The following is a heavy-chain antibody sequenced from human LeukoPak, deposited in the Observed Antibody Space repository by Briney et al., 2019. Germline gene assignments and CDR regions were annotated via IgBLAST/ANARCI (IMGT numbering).Heavy chain of an antibody. CDR3: TKGLWTGSQRLFDS. J-gene: IGHJ4*02. CDR1: A. Sequence: ALGGGRLIQKKRPEWLSAISGNGDSTYYAPSVKGRFTISRDNSKDIVYVQMNSLGAEDTAVYYCTKGLWTGSQRLFDSWGQGALVTVSS. CDR2: ISGNGDST. D-gene: IGHD3-10*02. V-gene: IGHV3-23*01.